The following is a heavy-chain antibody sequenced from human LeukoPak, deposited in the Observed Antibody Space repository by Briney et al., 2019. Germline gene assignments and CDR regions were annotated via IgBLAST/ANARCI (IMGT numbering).Heavy chain of an antibody. CDR1: GGSFSGYY. CDR2: INRSGGT. V-gene: IGHV4-34*01. D-gene: IGHD2-15*01. J-gene: IGHJ4*02. Sequence: KPSETLSLTCAVDGGSFSGYYWSWIRLSPGKGLEWIGEINRSGGTDYNPSLKSRVTISGDTSKNQFSLRLSSVTAADTAVYYCARAGRSGGMYWGQGTLVTVSS. CDR3: ARAGRSGGMY.